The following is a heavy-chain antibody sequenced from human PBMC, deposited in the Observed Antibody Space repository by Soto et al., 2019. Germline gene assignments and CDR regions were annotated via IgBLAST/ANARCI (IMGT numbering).Heavy chain of an antibody. V-gene: IGHV4-39*01. Sequence: SETLSLTCTVSGGSISSSDFYWGWLRQTPGKGLEFIGSMYYSGTTYYNPSLKSRVTISVDTSKNQFTLKLISVTAADTAVYSCAVVDSTGSWFDPWGEGALVTVSS. D-gene: IGHD6-25*01. CDR3: AVVDSTGSWFDP. CDR1: GGSISSSDFY. CDR2: MYYSGTT. J-gene: IGHJ5*02.